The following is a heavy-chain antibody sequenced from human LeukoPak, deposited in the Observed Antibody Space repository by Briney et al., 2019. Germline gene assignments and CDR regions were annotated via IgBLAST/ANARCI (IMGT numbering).Heavy chain of an antibody. V-gene: IGHV3-23*01. J-gene: IGHJ3*02. CDR3: ARSGSGWAFDI. CDR2: ISGSGGST. CDR1: GFTFSSHA. Sequence: GASLRLSCAASGFTFSSHAMSWVRQAPGKGPEWVSGISGSGGSTNYADSVKGRFTISRDNSKNTLYLQMNSLRAEDRAVYYCARSGSGWAFDIWGQGTMVTVSS. D-gene: IGHD3-3*01.